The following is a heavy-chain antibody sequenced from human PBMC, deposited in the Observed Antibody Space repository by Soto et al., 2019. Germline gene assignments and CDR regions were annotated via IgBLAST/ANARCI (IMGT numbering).Heavy chain of an antibody. D-gene: IGHD4-17*01. CDR3: ARRKPDDGGNEGAWFDP. CDR2: IYYSGST. J-gene: IGHJ5*02. Sequence: QLQLQESGPGLVKPSETLSLTCTVSGGSISSSSYYWGWIRQPPGKGLEWIGSIYYSGSTYYNPSLKRRVTISVDTSKNQFSLKLSSVTAADTAVYYCARRKPDDGGNEGAWFDPWGQGTLVTVSS. CDR1: GGSISSSSYY. V-gene: IGHV4-39*01.